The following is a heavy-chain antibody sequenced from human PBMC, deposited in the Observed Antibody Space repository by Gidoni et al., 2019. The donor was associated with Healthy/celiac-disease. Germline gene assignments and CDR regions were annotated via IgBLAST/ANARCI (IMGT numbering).Heavy chain of an antibody. J-gene: IGHJ4*02. V-gene: IGHV4-34*01. CDR3: ARGPFRYFHISDVYYFDY. Sequence: QVQLQQWGAGLLKPSETLSLTCAVYGGSFSGYYWSWIRQPPGKGLEWIGKINHSGSTNYNPSLKSRVTISVDTSKNQFSLKLSSVTAADTAVYYCARGPFRYFHISDVYYFDYWGQGTLVTVSS. CDR1: GGSFSGYY. D-gene: IGHD1-20*01. CDR2: INHSGST.